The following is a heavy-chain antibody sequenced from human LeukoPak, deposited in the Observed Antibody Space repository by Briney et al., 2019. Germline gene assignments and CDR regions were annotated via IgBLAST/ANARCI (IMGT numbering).Heavy chain of an antibody. D-gene: IGHD1-26*01. CDR2: INHSGST. J-gene: IGHJ6*03. CDR3: ARGRYSGSYYGYYYYMDV. Sequence: SETLSLTCTVSGGSISSYYWSWIRQPPGKGLEWIGEINHSGSTNYNPSLKSRVTISVDTSKNQFSLKLSSVTAADTAVYYCARGRYSGSYYGYYYYMDVWGKGTTVTVSS. CDR1: GGSISSYY. V-gene: IGHV4-34*01.